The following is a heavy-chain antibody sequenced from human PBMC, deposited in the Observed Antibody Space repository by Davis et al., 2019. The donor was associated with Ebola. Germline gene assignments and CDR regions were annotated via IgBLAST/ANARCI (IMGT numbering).Heavy chain of an antibody. CDR3: TRTFYSGSGTYYNPDY. CDR1: GVTFSSYA. V-gene: IGHV3-23*01. Sequence: PGGSLRLSCAASGVTFSSYAMTWVRQAPGKGLEWVSSISSSSGRTYYADSVRGRFTISRDNSKNTLYLQLNSRRAEDAAVYYCTRTFYSGSGTYYNPDYWGQGTLVTVSS. CDR2: ISSSSGRT. J-gene: IGHJ4*02. D-gene: IGHD3-10*01.